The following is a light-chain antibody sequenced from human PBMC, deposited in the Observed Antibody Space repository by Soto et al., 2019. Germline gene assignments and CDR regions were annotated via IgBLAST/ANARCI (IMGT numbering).Light chain of an antibody. V-gene: IGKV1-27*01. CDR2: GAS. Sequence: DIQMTQSPSSLSASVGARVTITCRASQDISNYLAWYQQKPGKVPKLLIYGASTLQSGIPSPFSGSGSGTDFTLTISSLQTEDVATYYYQNYNRAPWTFGQGTKVESK. J-gene: IGKJ1*01. CDR3: QNYNRAPWT. CDR1: QDISNY.